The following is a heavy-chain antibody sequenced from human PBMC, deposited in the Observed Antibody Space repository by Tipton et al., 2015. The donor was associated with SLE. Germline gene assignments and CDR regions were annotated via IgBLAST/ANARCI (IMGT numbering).Heavy chain of an antibody. CDR1: GYTFTSYY. CDR3: ARGGVGAVDAFDI. CDR2: INPSGGST. D-gene: IGHD1-26*01. J-gene: IGHJ3*02. V-gene: IGHV1-46*01. Sequence: QSGAEVKKPGASVKVSCKASGYTFTSYYMHWVRQAPGQGLEWMGIINPSGGSTSYAQKFQGRVTMTRDTSTSTAYMELRSLRSDDTAVYYCARGGVGAVDAFDIWGQGTMVTVSS.